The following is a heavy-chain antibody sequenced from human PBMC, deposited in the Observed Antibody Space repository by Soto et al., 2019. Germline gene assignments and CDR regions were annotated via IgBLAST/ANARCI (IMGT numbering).Heavy chain of an antibody. Sequence: GESLKISCKGSGFSFTNYWISWVRQMPGKGLEWMGHIDPVDSYANYSPSFQGHVTFSVDTSISTAYLQWSSLKASDTAMYFCARIESIARNWFDPWGQGTRVTVSS. CDR2: IDPVDSYA. CDR1: GFSFTNYW. J-gene: IGHJ5*02. CDR3: ARIESIARNWFDP. V-gene: IGHV5-10-1*01. D-gene: IGHD6-13*01.